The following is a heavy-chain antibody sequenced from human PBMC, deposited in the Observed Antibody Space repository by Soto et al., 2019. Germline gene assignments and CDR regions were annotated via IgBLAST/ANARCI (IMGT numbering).Heavy chain of an antibody. CDR2: ISYDGSHA. CDR3: AKERTYSVASGFDY. J-gene: IGHJ4*02. V-gene: IGHV3-30*18. Sequence: QVQLVDSGGGVVQPGRSLRLSCAASGFTFTTYGMHWVRRAPGKGLEWVAVISYDGSHAYYADSVKGRFTISRDNSKNTLYLHINSLSAEDTAVYYCAKERTYSVASGFDYWGRGPLVTVSS. D-gene: IGHD1-26*01. CDR1: GFTFTTYG.